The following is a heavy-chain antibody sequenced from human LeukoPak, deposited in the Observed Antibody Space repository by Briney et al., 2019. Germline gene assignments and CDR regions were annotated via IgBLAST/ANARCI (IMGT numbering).Heavy chain of an antibody. D-gene: IGHD5-12*01. CDR2: ISGYNGNT. Sequence: GASVKVSCKASGYTFSSYGIAWVRQAPGQGLEWMGWISGYNGNTNYAQKLQGRVSMTTDTSTTTAYMELMSLTSDDTALYYCARSSLGTITAGPFDYWGQGTLVTVSS. CDR1: GYTFSSYG. CDR3: ARSSLGTITAGPFDY. V-gene: IGHV1-18*01. J-gene: IGHJ4*02.